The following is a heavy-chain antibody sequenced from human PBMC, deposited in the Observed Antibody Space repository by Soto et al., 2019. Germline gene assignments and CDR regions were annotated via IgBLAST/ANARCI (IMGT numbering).Heavy chain of an antibody. Sequence: VQLVESGGGLVQRGGSLRLSCAASGFTFGIYSMNWVRQAPGKGLEWISYINGSSSTMYYADSVKGRFIISRDKADNSLYLQMNSLRDADTAVYYCARGDRFRCSGDRCFSDGLFLSWGQGTLVTVSS. V-gene: IGHV3-48*02. CDR3: ARGDRFRCSGDRCFSDGLFLS. CDR1: GFTFGIYS. J-gene: IGHJ5*02. CDR2: INGSSSTM. D-gene: IGHD2-15*01.